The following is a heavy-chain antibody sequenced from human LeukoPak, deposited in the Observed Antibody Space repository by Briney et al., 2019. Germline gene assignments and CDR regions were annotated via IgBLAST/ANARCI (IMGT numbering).Heavy chain of an antibody. Sequence: PGRSLRLSCAASGFTFSSYGMHWVRQAPGKGLGWVAVISYDGSNKYYADSVKGRFTISRDNSKNTLYLQMNSLRAEDTAVYYCAKGPLYCSSTSCYLYYYGMDVWGQGTTVTVSS. J-gene: IGHJ6*02. D-gene: IGHD2-2*01. CDR1: GFTFSSYG. V-gene: IGHV3-30*18. CDR3: AKGPLYCSSTSCYLYYYGMDV. CDR2: ISYDGSNK.